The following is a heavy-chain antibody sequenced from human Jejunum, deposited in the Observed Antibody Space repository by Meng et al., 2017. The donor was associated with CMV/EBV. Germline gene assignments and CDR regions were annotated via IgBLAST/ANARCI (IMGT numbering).Heavy chain of an antibody. V-gene: IGHV3-11*01. Sequence: AASGFDFSDHYMSWIRQAPGKGLEWVSYISSSGTTIHYADSVKGRFTISRDNVKNSLYLQMNSLRAEDTAVYHCVRDPLLYGLTFESWGQGTLVTVSS. D-gene: IGHD3-10*01. CDR3: VRDPLLYGLTFES. J-gene: IGHJ5*01. CDR1: GFDFSDHY. CDR2: ISSSGTTI.